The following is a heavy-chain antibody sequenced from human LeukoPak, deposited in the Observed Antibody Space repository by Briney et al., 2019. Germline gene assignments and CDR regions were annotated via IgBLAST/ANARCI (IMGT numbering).Heavy chain of an antibody. V-gene: IGHV3-30*02. CDR3: ARSLSGYITDPFFDQ. CDR1: GFTFSSYG. J-gene: IGHJ4*02. CDR2: IRYDGSNK. Sequence: GGSLRLSCAASGFTFSSYGMHWVRQAPGKGLEWVAFIRYDGSNKYYADSVKGRFTISRDNARDSLFLQMNSLRAEGTAVYYCARSLSGYITDPFFDQWGQGTLVTVSS. D-gene: IGHD5-12*01.